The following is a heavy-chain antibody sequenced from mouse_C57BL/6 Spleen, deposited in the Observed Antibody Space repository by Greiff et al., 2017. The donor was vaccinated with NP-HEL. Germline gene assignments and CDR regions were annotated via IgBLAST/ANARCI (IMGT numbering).Heavy chain of an antibody. CDR3: ARGAYDGYAMDY. V-gene: IGHV3-6*01. D-gene: IGHD2-12*01. CDR1: GYSITSGYY. J-gene: IGHJ4*01. CDR2: ISYDGSN. Sequence: EVKLLESGPGLVKPSQSLSLTCSVPGYSITSGYYWNWIRQFPGNKLEWMGYISYDGSNNYNPSLKNRISITRDTSKNQFFLKLNSVTTEDTATYYCARGAYDGYAMDYWGQGTSVTVSS.